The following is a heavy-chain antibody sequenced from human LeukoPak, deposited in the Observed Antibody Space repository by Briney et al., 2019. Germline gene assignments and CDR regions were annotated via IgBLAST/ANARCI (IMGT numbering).Heavy chain of an antibody. CDR2: IYHSGST. CDR3: ARHDDYYDSSGCFDY. Sequence: SETLSLTCAVPGYSISSGYYWGWTRQPPGKGLEWIGSIYHSGSTYYNPSLKSRVTTSVDTSKNQFSLKLSSVTAADTAVYYCARHDDYYDSSGCFDYWGQGTLVTVSS. V-gene: IGHV4-38-2*01. D-gene: IGHD3-22*01. J-gene: IGHJ4*02. CDR1: GYSISSGYY.